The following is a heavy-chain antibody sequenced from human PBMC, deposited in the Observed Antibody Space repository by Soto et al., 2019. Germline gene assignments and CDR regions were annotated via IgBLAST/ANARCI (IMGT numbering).Heavy chain of an antibody. CDR2: INHSGST. V-gene: IGHV4-34*01. Sequence: PSETLSLTCAVYGGSFSGYYWSWIRQPPGKGLEWIGEINHSGSTNYNPSLKSRVTISVDTSKNQFSLKLSSVTAADTAVYYCARGRGLLPSYCTNGVCYFNYYYMDVSGKGTTVTVSS. J-gene: IGHJ6*03. D-gene: IGHD2-8*01. CDR3: ARGRGLLPSYCTNGVCYFNYYYMDV. CDR1: GGSFSGYY.